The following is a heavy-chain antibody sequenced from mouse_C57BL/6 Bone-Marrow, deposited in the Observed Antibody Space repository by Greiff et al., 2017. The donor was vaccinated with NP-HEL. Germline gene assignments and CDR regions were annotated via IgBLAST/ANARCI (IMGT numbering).Heavy chain of an antibody. Sequence: VPLQESGAELARPGASVTLSCKASGYTFTSYGISWVKQRPGQGLEWIGEIYPRSGNTYYNEKFKGKATLTADKSSSTAYMELRSLTSEDSAVYFCASYPYWYFDVWGTGTTVTVSS. CDR2: IYPRSGNT. CDR1: GYTFTSYG. J-gene: IGHJ1*03. V-gene: IGHV1-81*01. CDR3: ASYPYWYFDV.